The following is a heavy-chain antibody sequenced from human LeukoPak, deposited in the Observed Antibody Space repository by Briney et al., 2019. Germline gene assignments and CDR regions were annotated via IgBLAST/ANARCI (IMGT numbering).Heavy chain of an antibody. CDR3: AKVLGGVMDYYYGMDV. V-gene: IGHV3-23*01. CDR1: GFTFSSYA. J-gene: IGHJ6*02. D-gene: IGHD3-16*01. Sequence: GGSLRLSCAASGFTFSSYAMSWVRQAPGKGLEWVSASSGSGGSTYYADSVKGRFTISRDNSKNTLYLQMNSLRAEDTAVYYCAKVLGGVMDYYYGMDVWGQGTTVTVSS. CDR2: SSGSGGST.